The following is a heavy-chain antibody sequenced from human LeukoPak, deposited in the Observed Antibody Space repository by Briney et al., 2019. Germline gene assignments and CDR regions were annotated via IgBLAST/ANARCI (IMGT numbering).Heavy chain of an antibody. CDR2: ISYDGSNK. V-gene: IGHV3-30*18. D-gene: IGHD3-10*01. CDR1: RFTFSSYG. Sequence: AGGSLRLSCAASRFTFSSYGMHWVRQAPGKGLEWVAVISYDGSNKYYADSVKGRFTISRDNSKNTLYLQMNSLRAEDTAVYYCAKEIEYYYGSGSYYFDYWGQGTLVTVSS. CDR3: AKEIEYYYGSGSYYFDY. J-gene: IGHJ4*02.